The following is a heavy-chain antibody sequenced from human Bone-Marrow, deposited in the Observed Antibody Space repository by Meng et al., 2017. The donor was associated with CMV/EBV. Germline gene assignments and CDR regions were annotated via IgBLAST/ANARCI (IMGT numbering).Heavy chain of an antibody. CDR3: ARGVEMATITFPIGSLNWFDP. J-gene: IGHJ5*02. CDR1: GFIFSNDE. Sequence: GESLKISCEASGFIFSNDEMNWVRQAPGKGLEWVSYISNSGTTTHYADSVKGRFVISRDNAKNSLYLQMNSLRGEDTAVYYCARGVEMATITFPIGSLNWFDPWGQGTLVTVSS. V-gene: IGHV3-48*03. D-gene: IGHD5-24*01. CDR2: ISNSGTTT.